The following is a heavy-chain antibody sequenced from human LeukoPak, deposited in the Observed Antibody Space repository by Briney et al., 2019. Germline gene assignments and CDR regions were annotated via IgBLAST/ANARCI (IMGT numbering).Heavy chain of an antibody. J-gene: IGHJ4*02. D-gene: IGHD6-19*01. Sequence: SVKVSCKASGGTFSSYAISWVRQAPGQGLEWMGGIIPILGIANYAQKFQGRVTITADKSTSTAYMELSSLRSEDTAVYYGARHGGNSSGWLSWGQGTLVTVSS. CDR1: GGTFSSYA. CDR3: ARHGGNSSGWLS. V-gene: IGHV1-69*10. CDR2: IIPILGIA.